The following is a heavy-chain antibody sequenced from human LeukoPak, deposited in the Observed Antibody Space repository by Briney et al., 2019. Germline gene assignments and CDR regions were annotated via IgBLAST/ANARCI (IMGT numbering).Heavy chain of an antibody. Sequence: PGGSLRLSCAASGFTFSSYSMNWVRQAPGKGLEWVSSISSSSSYIYYAGSVKGRFTVSRDNAKNSLYLQMNSLRAEDTAVYYCARVSPGRIAAAGTHGEGMFDYWGQGTLVTVSS. D-gene: IGHD6-13*01. V-gene: IGHV3-21*04. CDR3: ARVSPGRIAAAGTHGEGMFDY. J-gene: IGHJ4*02. CDR2: ISSSSSYI. CDR1: GFTFSSYS.